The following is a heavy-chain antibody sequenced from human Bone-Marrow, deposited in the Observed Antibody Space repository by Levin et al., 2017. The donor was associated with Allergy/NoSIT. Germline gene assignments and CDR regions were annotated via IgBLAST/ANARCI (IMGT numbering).Heavy chain of an antibody. Sequence: PGGSLRLSCTASGFTFGDYAMSWVRQAPGKGLEWVGFIRSKAYGGTTEYAASVKGRFTISRDDSKSIAYLQMNSLKTEDTAVYYCTREGEYFDYWGQGTLVTVSS. J-gene: IGHJ4*02. CDR1: GFTFGDYA. CDR3: TREGEYFDY. CDR2: IRSKAYGGTT. V-gene: IGHV3-49*04. D-gene: IGHD3-10*01.